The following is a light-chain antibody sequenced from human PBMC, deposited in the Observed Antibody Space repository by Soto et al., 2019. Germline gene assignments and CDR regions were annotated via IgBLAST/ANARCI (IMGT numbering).Light chain of an antibody. V-gene: IGKV3-20*01. Sequence: EIILTQSPDTLSLSPGERATLSFRASQTVSSNYIAWCQQRPGQAPRLLIYGASTRAAGIPDRFSGSGSGTDFTLTITRLEPEDSAVYFCQQYTGPPTTFGQGTRLEIK. CDR1: QTVSSNY. CDR3: QQYTGPPTT. J-gene: IGKJ5*01. CDR2: GAS.